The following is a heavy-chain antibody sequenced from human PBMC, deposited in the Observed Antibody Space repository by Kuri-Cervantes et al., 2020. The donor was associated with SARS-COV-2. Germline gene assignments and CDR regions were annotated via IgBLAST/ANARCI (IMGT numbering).Heavy chain of an antibody. CDR3: ARAAEGRYYFDY. CDR1: GYTFIGYY. CDR2: INPNSGGT. Sequence: ASVKVSCKASGYTFIGYYMHWVRQAPGQGLEWMGWINPNSGGTNYAQKFQGRVTITRDTSISTAYMELSRLRSDDTAVYYCARAAEGRYYFDYWGQGTLVTVSS. V-gene: IGHV1-2*02. J-gene: IGHJ4*02.